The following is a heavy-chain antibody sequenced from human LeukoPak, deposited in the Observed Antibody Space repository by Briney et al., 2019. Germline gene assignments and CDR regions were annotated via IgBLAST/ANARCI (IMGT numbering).Heavy chain of an antibody. Sequence: PGGSLRLSCAASGFTFSDYYMSWIRQAPGKGLEWVSPIYSGGTTYYADSVKGRFTISRDNSKNTLYLQMNSLRAEDTAVYYCARRAGGYSHPYDYWGQGILVTVSS. CDR1: GFTFSDYY. J-gene: IGHJ4*02. D-gene: IGHD4-23*01. V-gene: IGHV3-53*01. CDR3: ARRAGGYSHPYDY. CDR2: IYSGGTT.